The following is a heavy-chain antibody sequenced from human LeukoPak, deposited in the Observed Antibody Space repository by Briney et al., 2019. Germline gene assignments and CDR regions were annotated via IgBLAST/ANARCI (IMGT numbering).Heavy chain of an antibody. CDR2: ISGSGGRT. D-gene: IGHD6-13*01. CDR3: AKDLRSSSFTHYFDS. V-gene: IGHV3-23*01. Sequence: GGSLRLSCAASGFTFSSYAMSWVRQAPGKGLEWVSAISGSGGRTYYADSVKGRFTISRDNSKNTLYLQMNSLRAEDAAVFYCAKDLRSSSFTHYFDSWGQGTLVTVSS. CDR1: GFTFSSYA. J-gene: IGHJ4*02.